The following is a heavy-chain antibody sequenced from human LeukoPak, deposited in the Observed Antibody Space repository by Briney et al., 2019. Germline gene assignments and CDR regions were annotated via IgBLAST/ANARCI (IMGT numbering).Heavy chain of an antibody. D-gene: IGHD3-9*01. CDR3: AREKGYYDILTGYYFSWFDP. J-gene: IGHJ5*02. Sequence: SETLSLTCTVSGGSISTSSYYWGWVRQPPGKGLEWIGNIFYSGSTNYNPSLKSRVTISVDTSKNQFSLKLSSVTAADTAVYYCAREKGYYDILTGYYFSWFDPWGQGTLVTVSS. V-gene: IGHV4-39*07. CDR1: GGSISTSSYY. CDR2: IFYSGST.